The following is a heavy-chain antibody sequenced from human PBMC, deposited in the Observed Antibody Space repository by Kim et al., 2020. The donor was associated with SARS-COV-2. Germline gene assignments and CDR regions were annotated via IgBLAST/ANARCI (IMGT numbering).Heavy chain of an antibody. CDR2: INAGNGNT. Sequence: ASVKVSCKASGYTFTSYAMHWVRQAPGQRLEWMGWINAGNGNTRYSQKFQGRVTITRDTSASTAYMELSSLRSEDTAVYYCARGLLNQLLFIAVAGTFAYWGQGTLVTVSS. D-gene: IGHD6-19*01. CDR1: GYTFTSYA. J-gene: IGHJ4*02. CDR3: ARGLLNQLLFIAVAGTFAY. V-gene: IGHV1-3*01.